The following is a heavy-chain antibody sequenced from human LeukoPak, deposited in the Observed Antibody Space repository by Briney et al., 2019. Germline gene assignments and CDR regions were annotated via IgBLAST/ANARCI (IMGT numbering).Heavy chain of an antibody. CDR3: ASETMIAVAGTGAFDI. J-gene: IGHJ3*02. Sequence: GGSLRLSCAASGFTFSSYSMNWVRQAPGKGLEWVSSISSSSSYIYYADSVKGRFTISRDNAKNSLYLQMNSLRAEDTAVYYCASETMIAVAGTGAFDIWGQGTMVTVSS. D-gene: IGHD6-19*01. CDR1: GFTFSSYS. V-gene: IGHV3-21*01. CDR2: ISSSSSYI.